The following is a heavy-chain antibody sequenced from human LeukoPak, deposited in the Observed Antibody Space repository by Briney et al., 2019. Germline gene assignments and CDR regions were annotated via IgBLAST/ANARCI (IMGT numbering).Heavy chain of an antibody. D-gene: IGHD6-13*01. Sequence: ASVTVSCKASGYTFTSYGISWVRQAPGQGLEWMGWISAYNGNTNYAQKLRGRVTMTTDTSTSTAYMELRSLRSDDTAVYYCARASSSWLLYYYYYMDVWGKGTTVTVSS. CDR3: ARASSSWLLYYYYYMDV. CDR1: GYTFTSYG. V-gene: IGHV1-18*01. J-gene: IGHJ6*03. CDR2: ISAYNGNT.